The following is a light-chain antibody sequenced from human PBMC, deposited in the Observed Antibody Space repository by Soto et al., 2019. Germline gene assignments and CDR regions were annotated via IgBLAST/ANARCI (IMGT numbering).Light chain of an antibody. Sequence: DIQMTQSPATMFGSVGDRVTLTCRASQTISSWLAWYQQKPGKAPKLLIYKASTLKSGVPSRFSGSGSGTEFTLTISSLQPDDFATYYCQHYNSYSEAFGQGTKVDIK. CDR1: QTISSW. V-gene: IGKV1-5*03. CDR3: QHYNSYSEA. J-gene: IGKJ1*01. CDR2: KAS.